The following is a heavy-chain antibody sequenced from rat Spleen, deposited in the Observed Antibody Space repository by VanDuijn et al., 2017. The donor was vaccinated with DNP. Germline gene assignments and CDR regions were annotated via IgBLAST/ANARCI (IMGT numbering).Heavy chain of an antibody. J-gene: IGHJ2*01. D-gene: IGHD1-8*01. V-gene: IGHV5-29*01. CDR2: IIYDGSRT. CDR3: VRDSRDYGSYADYFDY. Sequence: EVQLVESGGGLVQPGRSLKLSCVASGFTFSNYGMAWVRQAPKKGLEWVATIIYDGSRTYYRDFVKGRFTISRDNATNTLYLQMNSLRSEDTASYYCVRDSRDYGSYADYFDYWGQGVMVTVSS. CDR1: GFTFSNYG.